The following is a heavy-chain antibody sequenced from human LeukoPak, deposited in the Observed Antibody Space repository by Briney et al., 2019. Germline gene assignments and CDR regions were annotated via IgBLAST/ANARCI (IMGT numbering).Heavy chain of an antibody. D-gene: IGHD5-18*01. CDR3: ATDLYSYGSNDY. Sequence: ASVKVSCKVSGYTLTELSMHWVRQAPGKGDEWRGGFHPEDGETIYAQKFHGRVTMTEDTSTDTAYMELSSLRSEATAVYYCATDLYSYGSNDYWGQGTLVTVSS. CDR1: GYTLTELS. CDR2: FHPEDGET. J-gene: IGHJ4*02. V-gene: IGHV1-24*01.